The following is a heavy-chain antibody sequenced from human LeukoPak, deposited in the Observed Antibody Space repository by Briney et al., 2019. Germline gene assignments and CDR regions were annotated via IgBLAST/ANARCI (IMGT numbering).Heavy chain of an antibody. CDR2: ICGSGGST. CDR3: AKGPYYPGHFDY. Sequence: GGSLRLSCAASGFTFSSYAMSWVRQAPGKGLEWASAICGSGGSTYYADSVKGRFTISRDNSKNTLYLQMNSLRAEDTAVYYWAKGPYYPGHFDYWGQGTLDTVSS. D-gene: IGHD3-10*01. J-gene: IGHJ4*02. CDR1: GFTFSSYA. V-gene: IGHV3-23*01.